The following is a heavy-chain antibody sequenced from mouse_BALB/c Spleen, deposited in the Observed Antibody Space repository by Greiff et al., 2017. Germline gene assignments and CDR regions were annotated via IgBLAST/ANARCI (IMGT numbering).Heavy chain of an antibody. Sequence: EVKLVESGGGLVQPGGSLRLSCATSGFTFTDYYMSWVRQPPGKALEWLGFIRNKANGYTTEYSASVKGRFTISRDNSQSILYLQMNTLRAEDSATYYCARDDGTGFDYWGQGTTLTVSS. CDR1: GFTFTDYY. CDR2: IRNKANGYTT. V-gene: IGHV7-3*02. J-gene: IGHJ2*01. D-gene: IGHD4-1*01. CDR3: ARDDGTGFDY.